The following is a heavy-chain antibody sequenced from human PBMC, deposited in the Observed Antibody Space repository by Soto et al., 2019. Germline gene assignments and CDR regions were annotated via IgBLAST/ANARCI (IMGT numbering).Heavy chain of an antibody. V-gene: IGHV4-30-4*08. CDR2: IYDSGST. CDR1: GGSISSGGYY. J-gene: IGHJ5*02. Sequence: PSETLSLTCTVSGGSISSGGYYWSWIRQPPGKGLEGIGYIYDSGSTYYNPSLKSRFTISVDTRKNQFSLKPSSVTAADTAVYDCARVPGELITIFGVLCNWFDPWGQGTLVTVSS. D-gene: IGHD3-3*01. CDR3: ARVPGELITIFGVLCNWFDP.